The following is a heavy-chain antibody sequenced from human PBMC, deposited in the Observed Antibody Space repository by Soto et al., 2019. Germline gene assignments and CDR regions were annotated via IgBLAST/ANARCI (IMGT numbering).Heavy chain of an antibody. V-gene: IGHV4-39*01. D-gene: IGHD1-26*01. Sequence: SETLSLTFTVSGDSITNNNFYWGWVRQPPGKGLDWIGNIYYLGNTFYNPSLRSRVTISADTSKNQFSLNLSSVTAAETAVYYCVKRSLLMAPTWGQGIQVTVSS. J-gene: IGHJ4*02. CDR3: VKRSLLMAPT. CDR1: GDSITNNNFY. CDR2: IYYLGNT.